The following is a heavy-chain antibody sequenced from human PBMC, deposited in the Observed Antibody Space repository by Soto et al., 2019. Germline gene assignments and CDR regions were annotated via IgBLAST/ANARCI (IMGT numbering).Heavy chain of an antibody. CDR2: IYYSGST. J-gene: IGHJ6*02. V-gene: IGHV4-30-4*01. D-gene: IGHD6-6*01. CDR1: GGSISSGDYY. Sequence: SSETLSLTCTVSGGSISSGDYYWSWIRQPPGKGLEWIGYIYYSGSTYYNPSLKSRVTISVDTSKNQFSLKLSSVTAADTAVYYCARYLKISAARPLSNYYYGMDVWGQGTTVTVSS. CDR3: ARYLKISAARPLSNYYYGMDV.